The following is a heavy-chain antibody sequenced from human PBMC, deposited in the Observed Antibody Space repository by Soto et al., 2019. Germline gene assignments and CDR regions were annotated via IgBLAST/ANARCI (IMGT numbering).Heavy chain of an antibody. Sequence: GGSLRLSCAASGFTFSSYSMNWVRQAPGKGLEWVSSISSSSSYIYYADSVKGRFTISRDNAKNSLYLQMNSLRAEDTAVYYCARDRDYSNYDGWFGGWFDPWGQGTLVTVSS. CDR2: ISSSSSYI. CDR3: ARDRDYSNYDGWFGGWFDP. D-gene: IGHD4-4*01. V-gene: IGHV3-21*01. J-gene: IGHJ5*02. CDR1: GFTFSSYS.